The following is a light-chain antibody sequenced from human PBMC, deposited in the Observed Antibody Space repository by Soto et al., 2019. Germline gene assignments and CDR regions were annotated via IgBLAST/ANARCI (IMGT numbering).Light chain of an antibody. CDR2: DAS. V-gene: IGKV1-27*01. CDR1: QGISNY. Sequence: DIQMTQSPSSLSASVGARVTIALRAIQGISNYLAWYQQKPGKVPKLLIYDASTLPSGVPSRFSGSGSWTDFTVAISSLQPEDVATYYWQKYMVAPRTLGQGTKLQI. J-gene: IGKJ2*01. CDR3: QKYMVAPRT.